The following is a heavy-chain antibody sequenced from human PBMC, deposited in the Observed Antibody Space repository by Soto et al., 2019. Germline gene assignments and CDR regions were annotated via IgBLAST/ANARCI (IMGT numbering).Heavy chain of an antibody. Sequence: PSETLSLTCAVSGGAISSSSYYWGWIRQPPGKGLEWIGSIYYSGGTYYNPSLKSRVTISADTSKNQFSLKLSSVTAADTAVYYCARALYDFWSGYYTDYWGQGTLVTVSS. D-gene: IGHD3-3*01. J-gene: IGHJ4*02. CDR3: ARALYDFWSGYYTDY. CDR2: IYYSGGT. CDR1: GGAISSSSYY. V-gene: IGHV4-39*07.